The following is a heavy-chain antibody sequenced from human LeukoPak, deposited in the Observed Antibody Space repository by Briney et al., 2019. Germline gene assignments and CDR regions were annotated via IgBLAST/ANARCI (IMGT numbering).Heavy chain of an antibody. Sequence: GGSLRLSCAASGFSFISSDFHWVRQAPGKGLEWVSFIRYDGSTKYKDSVKGRLTIARDNSKNTLHLQMNSLRAEDTAVYYCAKSGGPYYYDSSSDYWGQGTLVTVSS. V-gene: IGHV3-30*02. D-gene: IGHD3-22*01. J-gene: IGHJ4*02. CDR3: AKSGGPYYYDSSSDY. CDR2: IRYDGSTK. CDR1: GFSFISSD.